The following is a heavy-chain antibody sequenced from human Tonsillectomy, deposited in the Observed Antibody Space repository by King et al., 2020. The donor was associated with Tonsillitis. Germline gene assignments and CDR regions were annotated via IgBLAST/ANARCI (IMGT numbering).Heavy chain of an antibody. CDR2: ISWDGDTT. CDR3: AKGSYYYDSSGYYDPLFFDY. CDR1: GFTFDDYT. Sequence: VQLVESGGVVVQPGGSLRLSCAASGFTFDDYTMHWVRQAPGKGLEWVSLISWDGDTTYYADSVKGRFTISRDNGKNSLYLQMNSLRTEDTALYYCAKGSYYYDSSGYYDPLFFDYWGQGTLVTVSS. J-gene: IGHJ4*02. V-gene: IGHV3-43*01. D-gene: IGHD3-22*01.